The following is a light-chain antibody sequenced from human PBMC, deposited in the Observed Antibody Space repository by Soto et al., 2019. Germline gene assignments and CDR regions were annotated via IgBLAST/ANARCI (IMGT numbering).Light chain of an antibody. J-gene: IGKJ1*01. V-gene: IGKV1-33*01. CDR1: QDISNY. CDR2: DAS. Sequence: DIQMTQSPSSLSASVEDRVTITCQASQDISNYLNWYQQKPGKAPKLLIYDASNLETGVPSRFSGSGSGTEFTLTISSLQPDDFATYYCQQYNTYSAFGQGTKVDIK. CDR3: QQYNTYSA.